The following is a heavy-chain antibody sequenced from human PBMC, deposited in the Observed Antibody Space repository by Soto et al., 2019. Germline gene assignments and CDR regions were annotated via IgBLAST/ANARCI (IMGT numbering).Heavy chain of an antibody. V-gene: IGHV5-51*01. CDR2: IYPSDSDT. Sequence: PGEPQKISCKGSGYNFAGYWIAWVRQMPGKGLELMGIIYPSDSDTRYRPSFQGQVTISADKSISSAYLQWSSLRASDTAMYYCARGGVSTRTFDYWGQGTPVTVSS. CDR3: ARGGVSTRTFDY. D-gene: IGHD3-3*01. J-gene: IGHJ4*02. CDR1: GYNFAGYW.